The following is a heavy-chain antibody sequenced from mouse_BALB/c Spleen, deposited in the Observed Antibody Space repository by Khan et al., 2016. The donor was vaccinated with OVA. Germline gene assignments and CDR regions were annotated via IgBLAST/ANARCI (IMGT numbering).Heavy chain of an antibody. J-gene: IGHJ4*01. CDR2: INTYTGEP. CDR1: GYTFKNHG. V-gene: IGHV9-3-1*01. CDR3: ARPHFVSYVMVY. Sequence: QIQLVQSGPELKKPGETVKISCKASGYTFKNHGMNWVKQAPGKGLKWMGWINTYTGEPTYVEDFKGRFAFSLETSASTAYLQINNLKNEDTATYSCARPHFVSYVMVYWGQGTSVTVSS.